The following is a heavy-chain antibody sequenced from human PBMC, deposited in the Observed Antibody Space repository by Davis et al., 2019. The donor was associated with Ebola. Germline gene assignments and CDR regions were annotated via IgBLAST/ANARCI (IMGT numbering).Heavy chain of an antibody. Sequence: ASVKVSCKCKVSGYTLAELSMHWVRQAPGKGLEWMGYFDPEDGEAIYAQNFQGRVTMTEDTSTNTAYMELSGLRSDDTAVYYCARMLGYCSGGSCYTSGWFDPWGQGTLVTVSS. D-gene: IGHD2-15*01. CDR3: ARMLGYCSGGSCYTSGWFDP. CDR1: GYTLAELS. CDR2: FDPEDGEA. J-gene: IGHJ5*02. V-gene: IGHV1-24*01.